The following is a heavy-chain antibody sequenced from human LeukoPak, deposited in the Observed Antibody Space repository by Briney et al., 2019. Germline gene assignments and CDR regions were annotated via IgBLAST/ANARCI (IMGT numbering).Heavy chain of an antibody. Sequence: PSETLSLTCTVSGGYISSSSYHWGWIRQPPGKGLEWIGSIYYSGSTYYNPSLKSRVTISVDTSKNQFSLKLRSVTAADTAVYYCAREESEAFDIWGQGTMVTVSS. V-gene: IGHV4-39*07. CDR1: GGYISSSSYH. CDR3: AREESEAFDI. J-gene: IGHJ3*02. CDR2: IYYSGST.